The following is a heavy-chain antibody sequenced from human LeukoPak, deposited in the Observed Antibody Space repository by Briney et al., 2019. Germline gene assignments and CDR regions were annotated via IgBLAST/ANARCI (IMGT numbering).Heavy chain of an antibody. V-gene: IGHV1-69*05. CDR3: ARLDDFWSGSNY. J-gene: IGHJ4*02. CDR2: IIPMFGKA. D-gene: IGHD3-3*01. Sequence: SVKVSCKASGGTFSSYAISWVRQAPGKGLEWMGMIIPMFGKANYAQKFQGRVTITTDETTSTAYMELSSLRSGDRAVYYCARLDDFWSGSNYWGQGTLVTVSS. CDR1: GGTFSSYA.